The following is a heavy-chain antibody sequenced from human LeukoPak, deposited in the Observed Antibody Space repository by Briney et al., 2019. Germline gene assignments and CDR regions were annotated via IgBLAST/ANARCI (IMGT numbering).Heavy chain of an antibody. CDR3: XXXXXXXXXXIFYYYYYGMDV. V-gene: IGHV3-30-3*01. CDR2: ISYDGSNK. CDR1: GFTFSSYA. Sequence: GGSLRLSCAASGFTFSSYAMHWVRQAPGKGLEWVAVISYDGSNKYYADSVKGRFTISRDNSKNTPYLQMNSLRAEDTAVYYCXXXXXXXXXXIFYYYYYGMDVWGQGTTVTVSS. J-gene: IGHJ6*02.